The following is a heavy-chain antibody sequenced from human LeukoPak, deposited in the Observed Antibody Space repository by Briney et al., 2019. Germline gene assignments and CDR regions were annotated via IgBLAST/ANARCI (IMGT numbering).Heavy chain of an antibody. V-gene: IGHV4-39*01. CDR3: ARGCTACLVGFDL. CDR2: IYYSGNT. J-gene: IGHJ3*01. CDR1: GGSISNSTYF. D-gene: IGHD2-8*01. Sequence: SETLSLTCTVSGGSISNSTYFWGWIRQPPRKGLEWIGSIYYSGNTYYNPSLKSRLTISVDTSKSQYSLRLSSVTAADTTVYYCARGCTACLVGFDLWGQGTMVTVSS.